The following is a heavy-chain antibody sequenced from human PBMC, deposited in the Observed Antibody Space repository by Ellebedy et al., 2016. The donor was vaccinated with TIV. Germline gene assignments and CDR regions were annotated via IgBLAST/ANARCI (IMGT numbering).Heavy chain of an antibody. CDR1: GFTFSTYA. J-gene: IGHJ4*02. D-gene: IGHD2-15*01. CDR2: LSYDGTDK. CDR3: ARDVGVLGYCSRGSCAYFDY. Sequence: GESLKISCAASGFTFSTYAMHWVRQAPGKGLEWVAVLSYDGTDKYYADSVKGRFTISRDNSKNTLYLQMNSLRAEDTAVYFCARDVGVLGYCSRGSCAYFDYWGQGTLVTVSS. V-gene: IGHV3-30-3*01.